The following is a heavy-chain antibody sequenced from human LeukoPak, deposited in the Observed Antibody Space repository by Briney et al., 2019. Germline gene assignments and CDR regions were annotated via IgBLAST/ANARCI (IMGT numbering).Heavy chain of an antibody. V-gene: IGHV5-51*01. D-gene: IGHD3-16*01. CDR3: PRGGVDHRWFDF. CDR1: GYSFTSYW. CDR2: IYPADSDV. Sequence: GESLKISCKTSGYSFTSYWIGWVRQMPGKGLEWMGIIYPADSDVRYSPSFRGQVTISADKSISTAYLQWSSLEASDTAVNYCPRGGVDHRWFDFWGQGSLVSVSS. J-gene: IGHJ4*02.